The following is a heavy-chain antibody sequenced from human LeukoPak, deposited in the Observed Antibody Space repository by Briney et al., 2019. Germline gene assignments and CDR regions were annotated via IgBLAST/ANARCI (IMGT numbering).Heavy chain of an antibody. D-gene: IGHD3-16*01. CDR3: ATSWGPDTSAFRWGRDGMDV. Sequence: GGSLRLSCAVSGLTFNNYAMSWVRQAPGKGLEWVSAISKSGDHTYYAASAKGRFTIYRDNSENTQYLQMNSLRAEDTAVYYCATSWGPDTSAFRWGRDGMDVWGQGTTVIVS. CDR2: ISKSGDHT. V-gene: IGHV3-23*01. J-gene: IGHJ6*02. CDR1: GLTFNNYA.